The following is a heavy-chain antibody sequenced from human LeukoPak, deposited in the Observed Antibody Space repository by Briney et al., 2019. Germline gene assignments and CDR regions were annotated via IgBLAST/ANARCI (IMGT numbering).Heavy chain of an antibody. Sequence: SQTLSLTCTVSGGSISSGGYYWSWIRQHPGKGLEWIGYIYYSGSTYYNPSLKSRVTISVDTSKNQFSLKLSSVTAADTAVYYCARVGEAMVRGVISYYFDYWGQGTLVTVSS. J-gene: IGHJ4*02. CDR2: IYYSGST. D-gene: IGHD3-10*01. CDR1: GGSISSGGYY. V-gene: IGHV4-31*03. CDR3: ARVGEAMVRGVISYYFDY.